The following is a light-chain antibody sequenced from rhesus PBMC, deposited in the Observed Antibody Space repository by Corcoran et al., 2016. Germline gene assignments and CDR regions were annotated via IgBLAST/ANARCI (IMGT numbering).Light chain of an antibody. CDR3: QHGYGTPFT. Sequence: DIQMTQSPSSLSASVGDRVTITCRASENVNNNLNWYQQKPGKAPKLLIYKASTLQSGGPSRFSGSGSGTDYHFTSSSLQPEDVATYYCQHGYGTPFTFGPGTKLDI. CDR1: ENVNNN. V-gene: IGKV1-74*01. J-gene: IGKJ3*01. CDR2: KAS.